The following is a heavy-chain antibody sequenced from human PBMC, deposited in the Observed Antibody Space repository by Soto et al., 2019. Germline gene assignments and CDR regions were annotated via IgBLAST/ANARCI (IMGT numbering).Heavy chain of an antibody. CDR3: ASIPSDPNDYYDSSRVDY. Sequence: QVQLVQSGAEVKKPGSSVKVSCKASGGTFSSYAISWVRQAPGQGLEWMGGIIPIFGTANYAQKFQGRVTITADKSTSTAYMELSSLRSEDTAVYYCASIPSDPNDYYDSSRVDYWGQGTLVTVSS. D-gene: IGHD3-22*01. J-gene: IGHJ4*02. CDR2: IIPIFGTA. CDR1: GGTFSSYA. V-gene: IGHV1-69*06.